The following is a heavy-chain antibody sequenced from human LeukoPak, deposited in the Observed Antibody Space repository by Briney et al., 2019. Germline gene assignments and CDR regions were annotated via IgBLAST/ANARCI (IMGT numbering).Heavy chain of an antibody. V-gene: IGHV3-74*01. CDR3: VRERFGAIVEN. Sequence: GGSLRLSCAASGFTFSSYWMHWVRQVPGKGLEWVSRINGDGSSISYVDSVKGRFTISRDTSKNTLLLQMNSLRAEDTAVYFCVRERFGAIVENWGQGALVIVSS. CDR2: INGDGSSI. CDR1: GFTFSSYW. J-gene: IGHJ4*02. D-gene: IGHD3-10*01.